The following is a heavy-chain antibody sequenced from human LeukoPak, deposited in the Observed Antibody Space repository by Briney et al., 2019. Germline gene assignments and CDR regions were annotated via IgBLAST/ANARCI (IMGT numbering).Heavy chain of an antibody. CDR2: IYYSGST. D-gene: IGHD3-16*02. CDR1: GGSISSPTYY. J-gene: IGHJ4*02. CDR3: ASAKPYDYLWGTYRYYFDS. V-gene: IGHV4-39*07. Sequence: SETLSLTCTVSGGSISSPTYYWGWIRQPPGRGLEWIGTIYYSGSTYYNPSLKSRVTISVDASMTHFSLKLSSVTAADTAMYYCASAKPYDYLWGTYRYYFDSWGQGTLVTVSS.